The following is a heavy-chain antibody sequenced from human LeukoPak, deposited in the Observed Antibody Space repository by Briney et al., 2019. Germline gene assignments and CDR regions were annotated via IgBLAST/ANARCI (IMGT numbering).Heavy chain of an antibody. J-gene: IGHJ4*02. CDR2: ISSSSSTI. Sequence: GGSLRLSCAASGFTFSSYSMDWVRQAPGKGLEWVSYISSSSSTIYYADSVKGRFTISRDNAKNSLYLQMNSLRAEDTAVYYCAREDSGSYDFFDYWGQGTLVTVSS. CDR3: AREDSGSYDFFDY. CDR1: GFTFSSYS. D-gene: IGHD1-26*01. V-gene: IGHV3-48*04.